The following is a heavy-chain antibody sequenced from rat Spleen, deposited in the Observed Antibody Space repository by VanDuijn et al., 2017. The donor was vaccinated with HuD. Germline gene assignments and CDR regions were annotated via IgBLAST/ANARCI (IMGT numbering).Heavy chain of an antibody. Sequence: EVQLQESGPGLVKPSQSLSLTCSVTAYSITSSYRWNWIRKFPGNKLEWMGYINGAGSTNYNPSLKSRTSITRDTSKNQFFLQVNSVTTEDTATYYCARWGAAISTPYYVMDAWGQGASVTVSS. CDR2: INGAGST. J-gene: IGHJ4*01. V-gene: IGHV3-3*01. CDR3: ARWGAAISTPYYVMDA. D-gene: IGHD1-2*01. CDR1: AYSITSSYR.